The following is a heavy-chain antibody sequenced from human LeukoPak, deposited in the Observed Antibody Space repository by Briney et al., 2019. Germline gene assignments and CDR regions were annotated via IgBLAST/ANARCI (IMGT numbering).Heavy chain of an antibody. V-gene: IGHV3-74*01. D-gene: IGHD4-17*01. CDR3: ARGYGDNDAFDI. CDR2: INGDGYSI. J-gene: IGHJ3*02. Sequence: GGSLRLSCAASGFAFSGYWMHWVRQAPGKGLVWLSRINGDGYSISYADSVKGRFTISRDNSKNTLYLQMNSLRAEDTAVYYCARGYGDNDAFDIWGQGTMVTVSS. CDR1: GFAFSGYW.